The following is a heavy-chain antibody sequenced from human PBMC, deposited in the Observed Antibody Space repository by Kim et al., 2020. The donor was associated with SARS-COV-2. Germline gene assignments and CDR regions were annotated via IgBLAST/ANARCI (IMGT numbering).Heavy chain of an antibody. CDR3: AKGGIKWELPEYPYYFDY. CDR2: ISGSGGST. Sequence: GGSLRLSCAASGFTFSSYAMSWVRQAPGKGLEWVSAISGSGGSTYYADSVKGRFTISRDNSKNTLYLQMNSLRAEDTAVYYCAKGGIKWELPEYPYYFDYWGQGTLVTVSS. CDR1: GFTFSSYA. D-gene: IGHD1-26*01. V-gene: IGHV3-23*01. J-gene: IGHJ4*02.